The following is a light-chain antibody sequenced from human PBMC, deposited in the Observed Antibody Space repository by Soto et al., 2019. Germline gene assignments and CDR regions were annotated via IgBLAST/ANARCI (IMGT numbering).Light chain of an antibody. CDR3: HQRSNWPPLT. J-gene: IGKJ4*01. CDR1: QSVSSF. CDR2: GAS. V-gene: IGKV3-11*01. Sequence: DIVLTQSPATLSLSPGERATLSCRASQSVSSFLAWYQQKPGQAPRLLIYGASNRAPGVPARFSGSGSETAFTITISSLEPEDFAVYYCHQRSNWPPLTFGGGTKVEIK.